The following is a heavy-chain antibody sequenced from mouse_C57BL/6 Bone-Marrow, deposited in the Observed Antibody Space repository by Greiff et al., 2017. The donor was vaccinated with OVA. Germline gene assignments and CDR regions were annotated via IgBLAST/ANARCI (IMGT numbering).Heavy chain of an antibody. V-gene: IGHV14-4*01. CDR2: IDPENGDT. J-gene: IGHJ2*01. CDR3: TTLLYYFDC. CDR1: GFNIKDDY. D-gene: IGHD1-1*01. Sequence: EVKLVESGAELVRPGASVKLSCTASGFNIKDDYMHWVKQRPEQGLEWIGWIDPENGDTEYASKFQGKATITADTSSNTAYLQLSSLTSEDTAVYYCTTLLYYFDCWGQGTTLTVSS.